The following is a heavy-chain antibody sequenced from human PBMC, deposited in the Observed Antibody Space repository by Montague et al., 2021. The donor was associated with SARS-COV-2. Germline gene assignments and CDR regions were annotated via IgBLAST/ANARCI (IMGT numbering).Heavy chain of an antibody. CDR2: IYHSGST. D-gene: IGHD2-2*01. J-gene: IGHJ5*02. CDR3: ARRYCSSTSCPNWFDP. CDR1: GGSISSSNW. Sequence: SETLSLTCAVSGGSISSSNWWSWFRRPPRKGLQWIGEIYHSGSTNYNPSLKSRVTISVDKSKNQFSLELSSVTAADTAVYYCARRYCSSTSCPNWFDPWGQGTLVTVSS. V-gene: IGHV4-4*02.